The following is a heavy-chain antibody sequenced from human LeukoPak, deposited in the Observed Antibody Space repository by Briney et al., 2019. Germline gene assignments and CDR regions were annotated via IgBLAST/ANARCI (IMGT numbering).Heavy chain of an antibody. CDR3: ARRRAVPGFYYFDY. CDR2: IYYSGST. V-gene: IGHV4-59*08. CDR1: GGSISNYY. D-gene: IGHD2/OR15-2a*01. J-gene: IGHJ4*02. Sequence: SETLSLTCTVSGGSISNYYWTWIRQPPGKGLEWIGYIYYSGSTNYNPSLRSRVTIPLDTSKTQFSLRLSSPAAADTAVYYCARRRAVPGFYYFDYWGPGTLVTVSS.